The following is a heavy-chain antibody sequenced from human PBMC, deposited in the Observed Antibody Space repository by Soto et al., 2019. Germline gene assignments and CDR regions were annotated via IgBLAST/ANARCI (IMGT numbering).Heavy chain of an antibody. Sequence: PGESLKISCKGSGCRFTSHGIGWVRQMPGKGLEWMGIIYPYDSDARYSPSFQGLVTMSVDKSINTAYLQWSSLKASDTATYYCARQNYDSLSGPNWFDPWGQGTLVTVSS. CDR1: GCRFTSHG. D-gene: IGHD3-3*01. CDR3: ARQNYDSLSGPNWFDP. J-gene: IGHJ5*02. CDR2: IYPYDSDA. V-gene: IGHV5-51*01.